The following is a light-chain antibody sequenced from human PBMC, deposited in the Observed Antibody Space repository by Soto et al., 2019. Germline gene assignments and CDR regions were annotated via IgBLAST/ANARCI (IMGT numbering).Light chain of an antibody. J-gene: IGLJ1*01. Sequence: QSVLTQPPSVSAAPGQKVTISCSGSSSNIGNNYVSWYQQLPGTAPKLLIYDNNKRPSGIPDRFSGSKSGTSATLGITGLQTGDEDDYYCGTWDSSLSAGVVFGTGTKVTVL. V-gene: IGLV1-51*01. CDR3: GTWDSSLSAGVV. CDR1: SSNIGNNY. CDR2: DNN.